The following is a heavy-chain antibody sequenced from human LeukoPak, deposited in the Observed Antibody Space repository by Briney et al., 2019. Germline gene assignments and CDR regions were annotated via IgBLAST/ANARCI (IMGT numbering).Heavy chain of an antibody. D-gene: IGHD3-10*01. CDR2: ISGSGDST. V-gene: IGHV3-23*01. Sequence: GGSLRLSCAASGFTFSSDAMSWVRQAPGKGLEWVSAISGSGDSTYYADSVKGRFTISRDNSKNTLYLQMNSLRAEDTAVYYCAKVLNYYGSGEEIDYWGQGTLVTVSS. CDR1: GFTFSSDA. J-gene: IGHJ4*02. CDR3: AKVLNYYGSGEEIDY.